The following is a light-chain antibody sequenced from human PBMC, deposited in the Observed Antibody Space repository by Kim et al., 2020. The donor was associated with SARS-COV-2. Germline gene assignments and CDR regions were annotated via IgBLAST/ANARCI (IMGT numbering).Light chain of an antibody. J-gene: IGLJ2*01. V-gene: IGLV4-69*01. CDR1: SGHTNYA. CDR3: QTWGSGIGV. Sequence: ASVKLTCILSSGHTNYAFAWLQRLPGKGPRYLMRVYSDGRRTEGDGIPDRFSGSSSGSEYYLTISGLQSEDEADYYCQTWGSGIGVFGGGTQLTVL. CDR2: VYSDGRR.